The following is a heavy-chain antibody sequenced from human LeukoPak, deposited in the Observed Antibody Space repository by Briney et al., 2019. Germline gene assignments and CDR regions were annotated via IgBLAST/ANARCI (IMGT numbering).Heavy chain of an antibody. Sequence: GGSLRLSCAASGFTFNSISMNWVRQAPGQGLEWVSSISSSSRYIFYADSVKGRFTISRDNAKNSVYLQMNSLTSEDTSTYFCTRVSGLTIGTAGILGTLDLWGHGTVVSVFS. V-gene: IGHV3-21*01. D-gene: IGHD6-13*01. CDR3: TRVSGLTIGTAGILGTLDL. J-gene: IGHJ3*01. CDR2: ISSSSRYI. CDR1: GFTFNSIS.